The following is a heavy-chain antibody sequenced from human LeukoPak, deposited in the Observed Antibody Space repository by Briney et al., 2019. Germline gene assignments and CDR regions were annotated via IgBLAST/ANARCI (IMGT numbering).Heavy chain of an antibody. CDR3: ARDMDSSSHYFDY. J-gene: IGHJ4*02. Sequence: GGSLRLSCAASGFTFTSYAVSWVRQAPGKGLQWVGVIWYDGSNSYYADSVKGRFTISRDNSKNTLYLQMNSLRAEDTAVYYCARDMDSSSHYFDYWGQGALVTVSS. CDR2: IWYDGSNS. CDR1: GFTFTSYA. D-gene: IGHD6-6*01. V-gene: IGHV3-33*08.